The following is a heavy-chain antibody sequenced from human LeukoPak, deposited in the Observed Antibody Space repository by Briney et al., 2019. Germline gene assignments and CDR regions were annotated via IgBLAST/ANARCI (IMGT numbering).Heavy chain of an antibody. CDR1: GASINTYY. V-gene: IGHV4-4*07. CDR2: ISASGTT. J-gene: IGHJ4*02. CDR3: ASESKV. Sequence: PSETLSPTCTVSGASINTYYWNWIRQPAGKGMEWVGRISASGTTNYNPSLKSRVTMSADTSKNQLSLQLRSVTAADTAVYFCASESKVWGQGTLVSVSS. D-gene: IGHD4-11*01.